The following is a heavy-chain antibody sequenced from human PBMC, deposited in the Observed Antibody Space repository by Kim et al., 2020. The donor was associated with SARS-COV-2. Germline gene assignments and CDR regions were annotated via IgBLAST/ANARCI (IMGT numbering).Heavy chain of an antibody. CDR1: GFTFSNAW. CDR2: IKSKTDGGTT. CDR3: TMSVTTTSYGMDV. D-gene: IGHD4-17*01. Sequence: GGSLRLSCAASGFTFSNAWMSWVRQAPGKGLEWVGRIKSKTDGGTTDYAAPVKGRFTISRDDSKNTLYLQMNSLKTEDTAVYYCTMSVTTTSYGMDVWGQGTTVTVSS. V-gene: IGHV3-15*01. J-gene: IGHJ6*02.